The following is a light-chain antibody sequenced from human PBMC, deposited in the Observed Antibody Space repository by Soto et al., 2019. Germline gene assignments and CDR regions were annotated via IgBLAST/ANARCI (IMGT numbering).Light chain of an antibody. CDR1: QSISSW. Sequence: DIQMTQSPSTLSASVGDRVTITCRASQSISSWLAWYQQKPGKAPKLLIHEASRLESGVPSRFSGSESGTEFTVTISGPHSDHFATYYCQEYTNFPLTVGGGTTVEIK. V-gene: IGKV1-5*01. CDR3: QEYTNFPLT. CDR2: EAS. J-gene: IGKJ4*01.